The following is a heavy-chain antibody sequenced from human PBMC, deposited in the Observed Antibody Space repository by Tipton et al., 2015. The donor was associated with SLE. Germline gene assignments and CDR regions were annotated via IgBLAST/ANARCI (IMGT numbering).Heavy chain of an antibody. CDR1: GASFSGYY. CDR2: LSDIGRT. D-gene: IGHD1-14*01. CDR3: ARQRDHDAFDI. V-gene: IGHV4-59*08. J-gene: IGHJ3*02. Sequence: TLSLTCTVSGASFSGYYWSWIRQPPGKGLEWIGFLSDIGRTNYKSSLRSRVTISVDTSRNLLSLKVTSVTAADTAVYYCARQRDHDAFDIWGQGTMGIVSS.